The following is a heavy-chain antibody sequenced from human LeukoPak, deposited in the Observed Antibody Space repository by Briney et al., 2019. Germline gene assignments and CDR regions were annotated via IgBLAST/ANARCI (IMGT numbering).Heavy chain of an antibody. J-gene: IGHJ4*02. CDR2: ISGGGGST. Sequence: GGSLRLSCAASGFTFSTYGMNWVRQAPGKGLKWVSAISGGGGSTLYADSVAGRFTFSRENAKNTVYLHLNCLRAEDTAVYYCSKGRGSRTYSGDYWGQGTLVTVSS. V-gene: IGHV3-23*01. CDR3: SKGRGSRTYSGDY. D-gene: IGHD3-10*01. CDR1: GFTFSTYG.